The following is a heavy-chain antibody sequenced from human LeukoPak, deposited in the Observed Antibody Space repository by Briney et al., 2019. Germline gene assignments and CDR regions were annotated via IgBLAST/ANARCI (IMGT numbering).Heavy chain of an antibody. J-gene: IGHJ4*02. CDR3: ARDLVILEWLLYPNLLDY. Sequence: GASVKVSCKASGYTFTGYYMHWVRQAPGQGLEWMGIINPSGGSTNYAQKFQGRVTMTRDMSTSTVYMELSSLRSEDTAVYYCARDLVILEWLLYPNLLDYWGQGTLVTVSS. V-gene: IGHV1-46*01. CDR1: GYTFTGYY. D-gene: IGHD3-3*01. CDR2: INPSGGST.